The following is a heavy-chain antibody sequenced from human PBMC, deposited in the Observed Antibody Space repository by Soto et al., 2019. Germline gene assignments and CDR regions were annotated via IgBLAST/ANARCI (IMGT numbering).Heavy chain of an antibody. CDR2: IYPGDSDT. Sequence: GESLKISCKGSGYTFTSYWIGWVRQMPGEGLEWLGVIYPGDSDTRYSPSFQGQVTISADKSINTAYLQWGSLKASDSAIYYCARSAGNAGRFSEYWGQRTLVTVSS. CDR1: GYTFTSYW. CDR3: ARSAGNAGRFSEY. V-gene: IGHV5-51*01. J-gene: IGHJ4*02. D-gene: IGHD2-15*01.